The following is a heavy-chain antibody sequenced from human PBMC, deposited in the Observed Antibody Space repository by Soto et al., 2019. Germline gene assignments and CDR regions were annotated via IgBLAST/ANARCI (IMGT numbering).Heavy chain of an antibody. D-gene: IGHD4-17*01. CDR3: ATPDFGEYWYFDL. CDR2: IIPALGTA. J-gene: IGHJ2*01. Sequence: QDQLVQSGAEVKKPGSSVKVSCKASGGTFSSHTFSWVRQAPGQGLEWMGRIIPALGTATYEQKFQGRGTMTADESATTVYMELNSFGSEATAVYYCATPDFGEYWYFDLWGRGTLVTVSS. CDR1: GGTFSSHT. V-gene: IGHV1-69*08.